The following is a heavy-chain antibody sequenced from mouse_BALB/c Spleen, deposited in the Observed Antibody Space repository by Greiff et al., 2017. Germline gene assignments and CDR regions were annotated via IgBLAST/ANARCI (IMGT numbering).Heavy chain of an antibody. D-gene: IGHD2-4*01. V-gene: IGHV5-4*02. Sequence: DVKLVESGGGLVKPGGSLKLSCAASGFTFSDYYMYWVRQTPEKRLEWVATISDGGSYTYYPDSVKGRFTISRDNAKNNLYLQMSSLKSEDTAMYYCARGGLNLDYWGQGTTLTVSS. CDR2: ISDGGSYT. J-gene: IGHJ2*01. CDR1: GFTFSDYY. CDR3: ARGGLNLDY.